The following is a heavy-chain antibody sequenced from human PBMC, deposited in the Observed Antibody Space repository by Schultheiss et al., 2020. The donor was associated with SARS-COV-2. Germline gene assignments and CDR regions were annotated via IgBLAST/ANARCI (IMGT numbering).Heavy chain of an antibody. D-gene: IGHD1-26*01. Sequence: GESLKISCAASGFTVSSNYMSWVRQAPGKGLEWVSVIYSGGSTYYADSVKGRFTISRDNSKNTLYLQMNSLRAEDTAVYYCARSPVGATLFDYWGQGTLVTVSS. CDR2: IYSGGST. CDR3: ARSPVGATLFDY. J-gene: IGHJ4*02. V-gene: IGHV3-53*01. CDR1: GFTVSSNY.